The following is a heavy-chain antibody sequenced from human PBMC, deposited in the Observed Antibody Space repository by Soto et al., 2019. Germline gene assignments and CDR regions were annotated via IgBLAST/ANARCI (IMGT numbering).Heavy chain of an antibody. CDR1: GYTFTSYY. D-gene: IGHD3-10*01. J-gene: IGHJ4*02. CDR3: AKASFYTYYYGSGSYFQD. CDR2: ISGSGGST. Sequence: SCKASGYTFTSYYMHWVRQAPGKGLEWVSAISGSGGSTYYADSVKGRFTISRDNSKNTLYLQMNSLRAEDTAVYYCAKASFYTYYYGSGSYFQDWGQGTLVTVSS. V-gene: IGHV3-23*01.